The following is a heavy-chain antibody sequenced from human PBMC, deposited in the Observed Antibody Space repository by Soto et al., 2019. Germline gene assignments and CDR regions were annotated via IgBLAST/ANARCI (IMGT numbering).Heavy chain of an antibody. Sequence: QVQLVQSGAEVKKPGSSVKVSCKASGGTFSSYAISWVRQAPGKGLEWMGGNMPNFGTANSAQKFQGRVTITADKSTSTAYMDLSSPRTEDTAVYYCVRDRGDGADYGGQDRGFDAFDFWGQGTMVTVSS. D-gene: IGHD4-17*01. CDR3: VRDRGDGADYGGQDRGFDAFDF. CDR2: NMPNFGTA. J-gene: IGHJ3*01. CDR1: GGTFSSYA. V-gene: IGHV1-69*06.